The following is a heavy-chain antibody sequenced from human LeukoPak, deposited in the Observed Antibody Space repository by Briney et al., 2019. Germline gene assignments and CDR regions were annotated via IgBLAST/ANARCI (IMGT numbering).Heavy chain of an antibody. D-gene: IGHD2/OR15-2a*01. J-gene: IGHJ4*02. CDR3: ARELILGYFDY. V-gene: IGHV1-2*02. Sequence: ASVKVSCKASGGTFSSYAISWVRQAPGQGLEWMGWINPNSGGTNYAQKFQGRVTMTRDTSISTAYMELSRLRSDDTAVYYCARELILGYFDYWGQGTLVTVSS. CDR1: GGTFSSYA. CDR2: INPNSGGT.